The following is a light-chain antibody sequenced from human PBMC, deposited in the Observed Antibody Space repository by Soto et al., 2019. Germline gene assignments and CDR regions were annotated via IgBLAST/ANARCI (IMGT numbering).Light chain of an antibody. V-gene: IGKV3D-15*01. CDR1: HSVGST. Sequence: ETVMKQSPATLSVSTWESATLSCMASHSVGSTLAWYQQKPGQSPRLLMFDTSNRATGIPDRFSGSGSGTDFTLTISSLQAEDVAVYYCQQYYSTFGRTFGQVAIVDIK. CDR3: QQYYSTFGRT. CDR2: DTS. J-gene: IGKJ1*01.